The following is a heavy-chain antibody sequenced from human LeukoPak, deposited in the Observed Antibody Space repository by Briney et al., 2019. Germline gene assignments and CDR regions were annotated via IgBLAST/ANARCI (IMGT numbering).Heavy chain of an antibody. D-gene: IGHD4-23*01. CDR3: ARERGDDYGGNSVAALDI. V-gene: IGHV3-53*01. CDR1: GFTVSSNY. J-gene: IGHJ3*02. CDR2: LYSRGST. Sequence: GGSLRLSCAASGFTVSSNYMSWVRQAPGKGLEWVSVLYSRGSTYYADSMKGRFTISRDNSKNTLYLQMNSLRAEDTAVYYCARERGDDYGGNSVAALDIWGQGTMVTVSP.